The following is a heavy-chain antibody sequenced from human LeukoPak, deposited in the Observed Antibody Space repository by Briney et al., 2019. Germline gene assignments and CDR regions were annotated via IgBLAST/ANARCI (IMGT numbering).Heavy chain of an antibody. J-gene: IGHJ4*02. Sequence: GGSLRLSCAASGFTFSSYAMSWVRQAPGKGLEWVSAISGSGGSTYYADSVKGRFTISRDNSKNTLYLQMNSLRAEDTAAYYCAKGALGTLVVVQYYFDYWGQGTLVTVSS. CDR1: GFTFSSYA. CDR2: ISGSGGST. V-gene: IGHV3-23*01. CDR3: AKGALGTLVVVQYYFDY. D-gene: IGHD3-22*01.